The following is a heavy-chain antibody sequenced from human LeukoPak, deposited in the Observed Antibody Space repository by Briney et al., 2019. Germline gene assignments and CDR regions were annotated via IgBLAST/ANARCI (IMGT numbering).Heavy chain of an antibody. J-gene: IGHJ4*02. D-gene: IGHD2-21*02. CDR3: ATRDCGGDCYPSRSYYFDY. CDR2: IYYSGST. Sequence: PSETLSLTCTVSGGSISSSSYYWGWIRQPPGKGLEWIGSIYYSGSTYYNPSLKSRVTISVDTSKNQFSLKLSSVTAADTAVYYCATRDCGGDCYPSRSYYFDYWGQGTLVTVSS. V-gene: IGHV4-39*07. CDR1: GGSISSSSYY.